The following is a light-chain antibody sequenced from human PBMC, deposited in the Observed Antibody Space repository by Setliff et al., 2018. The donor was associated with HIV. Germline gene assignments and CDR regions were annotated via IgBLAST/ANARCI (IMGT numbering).Light chain of an antibody. J-gene: IGLJ1*01. CDR2: DVS. V-gene: IGLV2-14*03. CDR3: SSYAGSSTFPYV. CDR1: SSDVGGYKY. Sequence: QSALAQPASVSGSPGQSITISCTGTSSDVGGYKYVSWYQQHPGKAPKLMIYDVSNRPSGVSNRFSGSKSGNTASLTISGLQAEDEADYYCSSYAGSSTFPYVFGTGTKVTVL.